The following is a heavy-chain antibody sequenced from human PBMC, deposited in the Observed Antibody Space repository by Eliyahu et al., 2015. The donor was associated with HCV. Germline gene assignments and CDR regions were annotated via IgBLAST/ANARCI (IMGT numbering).Heavy chain of an antibody. CDR3: AKPSSSGYYYCFDY. D-gene: IGHD3-22*01. J-gene: IGHJ4*02. Sequence: QVQLVESGGGVVQPGRSLRLSCAASGFPFXSYGMHWVRQAPGKGLEWVAVISYDGSNKYYADSVKGRFTISRDNSKNTLYLQMNSLRAEDTAVYYCAKPSSSGYYYCFDYWGQGTLVTVSS. V-gene: IGHV3-30*18. CDR2: ISYDGSNK. CDR1: GFPFXSYG.